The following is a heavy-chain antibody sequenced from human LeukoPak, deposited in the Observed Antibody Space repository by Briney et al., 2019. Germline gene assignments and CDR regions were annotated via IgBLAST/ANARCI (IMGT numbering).Heavy chain of an antibody. CDR1: TGSYSGYY. D-gene: IGHD6-19*01. V-gene: IGHV4-34*01. J-gene: IGHJ4*02. CDR2: INHSGNT. Sequence: SETQSLTCAVYTGSYSGYYWSWIRHPPGKGLEWVGEINHSGNTNCNPSLMSRVTIAVDTSKNQFPLKLSSVTAADTAVYYCARAVYSSGWYVRYWGQGTLVTVSS. CDR3: ARAVYSSGWYVRY.